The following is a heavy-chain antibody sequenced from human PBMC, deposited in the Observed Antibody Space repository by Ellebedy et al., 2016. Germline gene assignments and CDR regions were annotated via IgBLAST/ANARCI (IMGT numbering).Heavy chain of an antibody. CDR3: ARGNTIPGPEPLDY. D-gene: IGHD1-14*01. V-gene: IGHV3-66*01. Sequence: GGSLRLSCVVSGFSVSSNYLSWVRQAPGKGMEWVSVIYAGCSTFYADSVKGRFTISRDNSKNTLYLQMNRLRAEDTAMYYRARGNTIPGPEPLDYWGQGTLITVSS. CDR1: GFSVSSNY. CDR2: IYAGCST. J-gene: IGHJ4*02.